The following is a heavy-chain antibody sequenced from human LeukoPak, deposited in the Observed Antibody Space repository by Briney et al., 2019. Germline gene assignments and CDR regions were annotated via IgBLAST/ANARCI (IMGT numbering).Heavy chain of an antibody. CDR3: AREGPGGFDY. J-gene: IGHJ4*02. CDR2: ISYDGSNK. D-gene: IGHD3-10*01. V-gene: IGHV3-30*04. CDR1: GFTFSSYA. Sequence: GGSLRLSCAASGFTFSSYAMMWVRQAPGKGLEWVAVISYDGSNKYYADSVKGRFTISRDNSKNTLYLQMNSLRAEDTAVYYCAREGPGGFDYWGQGTLVTVSS.